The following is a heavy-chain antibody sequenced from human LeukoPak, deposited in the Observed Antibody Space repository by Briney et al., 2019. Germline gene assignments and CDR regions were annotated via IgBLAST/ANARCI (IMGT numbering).Heavy chain of an antibody. J-gene: IGHJ6*03. CDR3: ARGGANYYYYMDV. Sequence: KTSETLSLTCTVSGGSISSYYWSWIRQPPGKGLEWIGYIYYSGSTNYNPSLKSRVTISVDTSKNQFSLKLSSVTAAGTAVYYCARGGANYYYYMDVWGKGTTVTVSS. V-gene: IGHV4-59*01. D-gene: IGHD3-16*01. CDR1: GGSISSYY. CDR2: IYYSGST.